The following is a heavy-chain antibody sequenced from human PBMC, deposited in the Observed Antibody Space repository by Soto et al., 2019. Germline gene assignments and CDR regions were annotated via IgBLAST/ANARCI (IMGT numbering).Heavy chain of an antibody. Sequence: LTLTCAVSGCSISSRGYTWSWMRQPPGKGMEWIGYIYHSGSTYYNSSLKSRVTISVDRSKNLFSLKLSSVTAADTAVYYCARKSSDSWSSLDSWGQGTLVTIST. D-gene: IGHD6-13*01. CDR3: ARKSSDSWSSLDS. CDR2: IYHSGST. CDR1: GCSISSRGYT. J-gene: IGHJ4*02. V-gene: IGHV4-30-2*01.